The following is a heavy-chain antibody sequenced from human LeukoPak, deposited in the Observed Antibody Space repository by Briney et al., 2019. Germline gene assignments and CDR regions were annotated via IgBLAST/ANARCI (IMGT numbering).Heavy chain of an antibody. CDR3: ARAAGVGATLYYFDY. CDR2: FNPDSGKS. V-gene: IGHV1-46*01. D-gene: IGHD1-26*01. Sequence: ASVKVSCKTSGYTFTNFYMHWVRQAPGQGLQWMGIFNPDSGKSSYAQKFQGRVTMTRDTSTSTVYMELSSLRSGDTAVYYCARAAGVGATLYYFDYWGQGTLVTVSS. J-gene: IGHJ4*02. CDR1: GYTFTNFY.